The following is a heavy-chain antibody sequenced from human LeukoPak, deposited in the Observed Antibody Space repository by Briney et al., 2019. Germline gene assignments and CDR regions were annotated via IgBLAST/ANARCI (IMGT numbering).Heavy chain of an antibody. J-gene: IGHJ4*02. CDR1: GFTFSSYW. CDR3: ARDSYSSGAHFDY. D-gene: IGHD6-19*01. Sequence: GGSLRLSCAASGFTFSSYWMHWVRQAPGKGLVWVSRINSDGSSTSYADSVKGRFTISRDNARNTLYLQMNSLRAEDTAVYYCARDSYSSGAHFDYWGQGTLVTVSS. V-gene: IGHV3-74*01. CDR2: INSDGSST.